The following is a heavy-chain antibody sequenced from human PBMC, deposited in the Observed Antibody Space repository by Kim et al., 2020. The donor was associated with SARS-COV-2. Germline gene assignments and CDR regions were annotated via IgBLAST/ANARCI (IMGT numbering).Heavy chain of an antibody. CDR2: ISNSGDFT. V-gene: IGHV3-23*01. CDR3: AKEMAGTGSYYRFHY. CDR1: GFTFSSYA. D-gene: IGHD3-10*01. Sequence: GGSLRLSCAASGFTFSSYAMGWVRQAPGKGLEWVSGISNSGDFTYHTDSVKGRFTISRDNSKNTMYLQMDSLRADDPAVYYCAKEMAGTGSYYRFHYWGQGTLVTVSS. J-gene: IGHJ4*02.